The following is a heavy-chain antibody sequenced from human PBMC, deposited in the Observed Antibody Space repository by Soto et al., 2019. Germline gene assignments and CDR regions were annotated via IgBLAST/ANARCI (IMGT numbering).Heavy chain of an antibody. CDR1: GFTVSTDW. J-gene: IGHJ6*02. CDR2: IRSGGNT. Sequence: EVQLVESGGGLVQPGGSLRLSCAASGFTVSTDWMYWVRQAPGKGLEWVSVIRSGGNTYYADSVEGRFTISRDNSKNTVYLQMNSLRAEDTAVSYCVRENYYYGMDVWGQGTTVTVSS. CDR3: VRENYYYGMDV. V-gene: IGHV3-66*01.